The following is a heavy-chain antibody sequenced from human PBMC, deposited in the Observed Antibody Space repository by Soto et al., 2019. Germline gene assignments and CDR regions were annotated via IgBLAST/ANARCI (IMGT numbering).Heavy chain of an antibody. J-gene: IGHJ4*02. V-gene: IGHV3-23*01. CDR2: VSANGQGI. Sequence: PVGSLRLSCAASGFTFSSSAISWVRQAPGKGLEWVSAVSANGQGIYYADSVRGRFSISRDNSKNTVFLHMDSLSAEDTAVYYCAKDRHYPRGYFPYWGQGNRVPGFS. D-gene: IGHD3-10*01. CDR1: GFTFSSSA. CDR3: AKDRHYPRGYFPY.